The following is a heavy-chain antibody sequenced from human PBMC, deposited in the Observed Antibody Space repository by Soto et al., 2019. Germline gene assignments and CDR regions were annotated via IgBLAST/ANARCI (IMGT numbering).Heavy chain of an antibody. CDR2: IFYSGTT. D-gene: IGHD6-6*01. CDR1: GGSISGSNYY. V-gene: IGHV4-39*01. CDR3: ATYLEARRYFDD. J-gene: IGHJ4*02. Sequence: PSETLSLTCTVSGGSISGSNYYWVWIRQPPGKELEWIASIFYSGTTYYTPSLKSRVTISVDTSKKQFSMNLYSVTAADTAVYYCATYLEARRYFDDWGQGTLVTVSS.